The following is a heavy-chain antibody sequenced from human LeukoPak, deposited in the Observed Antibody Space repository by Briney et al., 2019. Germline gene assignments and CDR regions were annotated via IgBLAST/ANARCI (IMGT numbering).Heavy chain of an antibody. CDR2: IYYSGST. Sequence: PSETLSLTCTVSGGSISSGGYYWSWIRQHPGKGLEWIGFIYYSGSTYYNPSLKSRVTISVETSKNQFSLKLSSVTAADTAVYYCARVVGDIVVAPAAADAFDIWGQGTMVTVSS. CDR3: ARVVGDIVVAPAAADAFDI. D-gene: IGHD2-2*01. CDR1: GGSISSGGYY. J-gene: IGHJ3*02. V-gene: IGHV4-31*03.